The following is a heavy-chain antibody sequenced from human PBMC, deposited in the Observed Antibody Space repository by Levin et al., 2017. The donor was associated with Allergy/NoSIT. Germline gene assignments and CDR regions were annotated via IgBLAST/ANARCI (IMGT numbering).Heavy chain of an antibody. CDR3: VRDEEAYGDAFDI. Sequence: ASVKVSCAASGFTFSTYGMIWVRQAPGKGLEWVSYISSRRTTIYYADSVKGRFTISRDDAKNSLYLQMSSLRAEDTAVYYCVRDEEAYGDAFDIWGQGTMVTVSS. D-gene: IGHD2-8*01. J-gene: IGHJ3*02. CDR2: ISSRRTTI. V-gene: IGHV3-48*01. CDR1: GFTFSTYG.